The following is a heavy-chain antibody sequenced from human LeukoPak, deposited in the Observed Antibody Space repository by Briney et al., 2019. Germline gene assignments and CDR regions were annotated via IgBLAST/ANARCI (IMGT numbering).Heavy chain of an antibody. J-gene: IGHJ4*02. Sequence: ASVKVSCKASGYTSTGYYMHWVRQAPGQGLEWMGWINPNSGGTNYAQKFQGRVTMTRDTSISTAYMELSRLRSDDTAVYYCASSSSGYYYPFDYWGQGTLVTVSS. CDR1: GYTSTGYY. D-gene: IGHD3-22*01. CDR2: INPNSGGT. V-gene: IGHV1-2*02. CDR3: ASSSSGYYYPFDY.